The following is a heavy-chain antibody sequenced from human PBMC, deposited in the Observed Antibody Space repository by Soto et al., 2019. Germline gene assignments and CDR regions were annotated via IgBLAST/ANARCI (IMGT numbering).Heavy chain of an antibody. CDR3: ARLYRPIVGYNWFDP. V-gene: IGHV4-31*03. Sequence: SETLSLTCTVSGGTISSGGYHWSWIRQHPGKGLEWVGYIYYSGSTYYNPSLKRRVTISVDTSKNQFSLKLSSVTAADTAVYYCARLYRPIVGYNWFDPWGQGNLVTVSS. J-gene: IGHJ5*02. D-gene: IGHD1-26*01. CDR2: IYYSGST. CDR1: GGTISSGGYH.